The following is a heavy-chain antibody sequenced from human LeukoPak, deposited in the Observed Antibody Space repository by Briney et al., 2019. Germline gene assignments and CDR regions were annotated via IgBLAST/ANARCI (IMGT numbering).Heavy chain of an antibody. Sequence: GGSLRLSCAASGFTVGSNYMSWVRQAPGKGLEWVSVIYSGGNTYYADSVKGRFTISRDNSKNTVYLQMNSLRAEDTAVYYCARAGPIDYWGQGTLVTVSS. CDR2: IYSGGNT. V-gene: IGHV3-53*01. CDR3: ARAGPIDY. J-gene: IGHJ4*02. CDR1: GFTVGSNY.